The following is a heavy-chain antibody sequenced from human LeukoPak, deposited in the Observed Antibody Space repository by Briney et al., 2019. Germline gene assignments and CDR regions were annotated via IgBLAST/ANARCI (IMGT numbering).Heavy chain of an antibody. D-gene: IGHD3-10*01. CDR1: DGSISSNSYY. V-gene: IGHV4-61*05. Sequence: PSETLSLTCTVSDGSISSNSYYWGWIRQPPGRGLEWIGYIHYSGSTNYNPSLKSRVTMSVDTSKNQFSLKLSSVTAADTAVYYCARERSGSGSYHSPFDYWGQGTLVTVSS. J-gene: IGHJ4*02. CDR2: IHYSGST. CDR3: ARERSGSGSYHSPFDY.